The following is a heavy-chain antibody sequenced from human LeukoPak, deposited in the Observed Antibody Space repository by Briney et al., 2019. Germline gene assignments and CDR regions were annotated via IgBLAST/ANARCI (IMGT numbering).Heavy chain of an antibody. CDR3: ATSVEGNYYYYYTDV. CDR1: GYTFTGYY. CDR2: INPNSGGT. Sequence: ASVKVSCKASGYTFTGYYMHWVRQAPGQGLEWMGWINPNSGGTNYAQKFQGRVTMTRDTSISTAYMELSRLRSDDTAVYYCATSVEGNYYYYYTDVWGKGTTVTVSS. D-gene: IGHD3-10*01. J-gene: IGHJ6*03. V-gene: IGHV1-2*02.